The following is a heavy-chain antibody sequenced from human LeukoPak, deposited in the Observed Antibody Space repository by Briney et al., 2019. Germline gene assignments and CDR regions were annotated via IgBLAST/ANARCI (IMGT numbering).Heavy chain of an antibody. D-gene: IGHD3-10*01. J-gene: IGHJ4*02. CDR3: TTVTMVRGIN. CDR1: GFTFSYAY. CDR2: IKSKGDGGTT. Sequence: GGSLRLSCAASGFTFSYAYMNWVRQAPGKGPEWVGRIKSKGDGGTTDYAAPVKGRFIISRDDSKNMLYLQMNSLTTEDTAVYYSTTVTMVRGINWGQGTLVTVSS. V-gene: IGHV3-15*01.